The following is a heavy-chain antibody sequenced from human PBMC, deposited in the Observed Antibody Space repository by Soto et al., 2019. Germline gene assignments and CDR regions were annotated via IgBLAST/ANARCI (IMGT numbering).Heavy chain of an antibody. CDR3: ARGRYGDY. CDR2: IIPIDATV. J-gene: IGHJ4*02. D-gene: IGHD1-1*01. V-gene: IGHV1-69*05. Sequence: QVQLVQSGAEVKKPGSSVKVSCKAAGGTFSNYALISWVRQAPGQGLEWMGGIIPIDATVNYAQKFQGRVIVTRDTSTSTAYMELRSLRSDDTAVYYCARGRYGDYWGQGALVTVSS. CDR1: GGTFSNYA.